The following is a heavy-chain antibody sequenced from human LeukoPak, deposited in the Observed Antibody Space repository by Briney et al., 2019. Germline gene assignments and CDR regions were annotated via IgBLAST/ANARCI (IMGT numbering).Heavy chain of an antibody. CDR2: IYYSGST. CDR3: ASLLLGYCSSTSCRRPFDY. Sequence: SETLSLTCTVSGGSISSYYWGWIRQPPGKGLEWIGSIYYSGSTYYNPSLKSRVTISVDTSKNQFSLKLSSVTAADTAVYYCASLLLGYCSSTSCRRPFDYWGQGTLVTVSS. J-gene: IGHJ4*02. CDR1: GGSISSYY. V-gene: IGHV4-39*01. D-gene: IGHD2-2*01.